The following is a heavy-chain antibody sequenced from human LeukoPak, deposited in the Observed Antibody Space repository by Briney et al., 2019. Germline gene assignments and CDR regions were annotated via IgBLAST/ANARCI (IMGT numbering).Heavy chain of an antibody. Sequence: ASVKASCKASGYTFTGYYMHWVRQAPGQGLEWMGRINPNSGGTNYAQKFQGRVTMTRDTSISTAYMELSRLRSDDTAVYYCAMYYYDSSGYGAFDIWGQGTMVTVSS. J-gene: IGHJ3*02. V-gene: IGHV1-2*06. CDR2: INPNSGGT. CDR3: AMYYYDSSGYGAFDI. CDR1: GYTFTGYY. D-gene: IGHD3-22*01.